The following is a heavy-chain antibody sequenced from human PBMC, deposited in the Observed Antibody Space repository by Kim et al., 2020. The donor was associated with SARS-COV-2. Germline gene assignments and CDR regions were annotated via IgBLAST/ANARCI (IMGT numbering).Heavy chain of an antibody. Sequence: SETLSLTCTVSGGSISSSSYYWGWIRQPPGKGLEWIGSIYYSGSTYYNPSLKSRVTISVDTSKNQFSLKLSSVTAADTAVYYCAHVPFGGWLQLGYYYGMDVWGQGTTVTVSS. CDR1: GGSISSSSYY. J-gene: IGHJ6*02. D-gene: IGHD1-1*01. CDR2: IYYSGST. CDR3: AHVPFGGWLQLGYYYGMDV. V-gene: IGHV4-39*01.